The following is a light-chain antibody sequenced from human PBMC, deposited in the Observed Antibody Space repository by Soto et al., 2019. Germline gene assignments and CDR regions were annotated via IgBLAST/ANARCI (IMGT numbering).Light chain of an antibody. CDR3: QQLNDYPLT. CDR1: QDVGSY. Sequence: DIQLTQSPSFLSASIGDRVTITCRASQDVGSYLAWYQQKPGKAPNLLIYAASTLHSGVPSRFSGSGSGTEFTLTITSLQPEDFATFYCQQLNDYPLTFGGGTTVGIK. J-gene: IGKJ4*01. V-gene: IGKV1-9*01. CDR2: AAS.